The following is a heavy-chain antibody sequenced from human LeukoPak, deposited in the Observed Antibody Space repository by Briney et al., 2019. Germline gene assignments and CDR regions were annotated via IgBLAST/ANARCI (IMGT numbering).Heavy chain of an antibody. CDR2: IYYSGST. J-gene: IGHJ4*02. D-gene: IGHD4-23*01. V-gene: IGHV4-59*01. CDR1: GGSISSYY. CDR3: ARETGGQVDY. Sequence: PSETLSLTCTVSGGSISSYYWSWIRQPPRKGLEWIGYIYYSGSTNYNPSLKSRVTISADTSKNQFSLKLTSVTAADTAVYYCARETGGQVDYWGQGTLVTVSS.